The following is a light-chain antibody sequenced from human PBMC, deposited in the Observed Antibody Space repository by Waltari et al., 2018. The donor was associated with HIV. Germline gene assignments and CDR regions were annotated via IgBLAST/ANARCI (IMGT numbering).Light chain of an antibody. CDR3: AASDNSLRAPV. CDR2: INN. CDR1: SSNIGSNS. V-gene: IGLV1-47*02. J-gene: IGLJ3*02. Sequence: QSVLTQPPSASGTPGQRVTISCSGSSSNIGSNSVDGYQQLPGTAPKLLIFINNQRPSAVPDRFSGSTSCTSASLSISGLRSEDEAAYYCAASDNSLRAPVFGGGTKLTVL.